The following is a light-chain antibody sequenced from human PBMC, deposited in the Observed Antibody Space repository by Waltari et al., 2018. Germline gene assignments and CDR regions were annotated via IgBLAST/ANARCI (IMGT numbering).Light chain of an antibody. CDR3: QVWEISRDHYV. V-gene: IGLV3-21*01. Sequence: SYVLTQPPSVSVAPGESARITCGGNNIGTKSVHWYQQNPGQAPVLVIYSVSDRPSGIPERFSGANSGNTATLTISRVEAGDEADYYCQVWEISRDHYVFGSGTEVTVL. J-gene: IGLJ1*01. CDR1: NIGTKS. CDR2: SVS.